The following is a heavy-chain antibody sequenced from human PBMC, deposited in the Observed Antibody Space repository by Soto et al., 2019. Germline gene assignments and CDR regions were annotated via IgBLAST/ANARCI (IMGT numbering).Heavy chain of an antibody. Sequence: QLQLQESCPGLVKPSETLSLTCTVSSGSISSSSSYWGWIRQPPGQGLEWIGNIYSGVNTYYNPSLKRRVPMYIESSKTQVSLRLHSVTTADTAMYYCRAQNYGAKGYHFETWGQGTLVTVSS. CDR3: RAQNYGAKGYHFET. D-gene: IGHD1-7*01. CDR1: SGSISSSSSY. V-gene: IGHV4-39*01. CDR2: IYSGVNT. J-gene: IGHJ4*02.